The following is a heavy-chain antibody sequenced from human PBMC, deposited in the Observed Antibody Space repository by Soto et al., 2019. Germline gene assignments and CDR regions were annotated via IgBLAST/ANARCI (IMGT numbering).Heavy chain of an antibody. CDR2: ISSSGNTI. Sequence: GGSLRLSCAVSGFTFSDYYMSWIRQAPGKGLECVSYISSSGNTIYYVDSVKGRFTISRDNAKNSLYLQMNSLRAEDTAVYYCERDLGYCSSTSCYVAAFDIWGQGTMVTVSS. V-gene: IGHV3-11*01. J-gene: IGHJ3*02. CDR3: ERDLGYCSSTSCYVAAFDI. CDR1: GFTFSDYY. D-gene: IGHD2-2*01.